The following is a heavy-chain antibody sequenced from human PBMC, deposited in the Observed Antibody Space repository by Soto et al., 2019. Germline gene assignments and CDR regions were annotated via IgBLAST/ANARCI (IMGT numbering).Heavy chain of an antibody. CDR2: IGATSGII. J-gene: IGHJ3*01. V-gene: IGHV3-48*01. Sequence: GGSLRLSCAASGFTFSSYSMNWVRQAPGKGLEWVSYIGATSGIIYYADSVKGRFTISRDKAKSSLYLQMNNLSAEDTAVYYCARPTKENAFDFWGRGTMVTVSS. CDR1: GFTFSSYS. CDR3: ARPTKENAFDF.